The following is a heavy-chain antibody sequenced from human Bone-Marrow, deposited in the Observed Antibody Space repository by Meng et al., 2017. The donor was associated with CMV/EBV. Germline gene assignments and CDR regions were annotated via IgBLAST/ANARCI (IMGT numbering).Heavy chain of an antibody. CDR3: ARGVGGRNGQVGWLPPHPGYGMDV. CDR1: GYTFTGYY. CDR2: INPNSGGT. J-gene: IGHJ6*02. D-gene: IGHD3-3*01. V-gene: IGHV1-2*02. Sequence: ASVKVSCKASGYTFTGYYMHWVRQAPGQGLEWMGWINPNSGGTNYAQKFQGRVTMTRDTSISTAYMELSRLRSDDTAVYYCARGVGGRNGQVGWLPPHPGYGMDVWGQGTTVTVSS.